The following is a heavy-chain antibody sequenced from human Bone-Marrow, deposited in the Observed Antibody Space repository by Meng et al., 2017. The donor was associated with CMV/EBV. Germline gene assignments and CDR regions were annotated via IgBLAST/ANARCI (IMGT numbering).Heavy chain of an antibody. CDR1: GFTFSSYS. CDR2: ISYDGSNK. D-gene: IGHD3-3*01. V-gene: IGHV3-30*03. J-gene: IGHJ6*02. Sequence: GGSLRLSCAASGFTFSSYSMNWVRQAPGKGLEWVAVISYDGSNKYYADSVKGRFTISRDNSKNTLYLQMNSLRAEDTAVYYCARAALYYALDVWGQGTTVTVSS. CDR3: ARAALYYALDV.